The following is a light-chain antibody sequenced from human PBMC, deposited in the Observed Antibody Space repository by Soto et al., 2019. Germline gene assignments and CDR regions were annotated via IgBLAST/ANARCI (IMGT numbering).Light chain of an antibody. CDR3: QQLLSYPIT. V-gene: IGKV1-9*01. Sequence: DIQLTQSPSCLSASVGARVTITYRATQGLSSYLAWYQQKKGKAPKLLIYAASTLQSGVPLRFSGNESGTSFPLTISSLQPEDCATYYCQQLLSYPITFGQGTRREIK. CDR2: AAS. J-gene: IGKJ5*01. CDR1: QGLSSY.